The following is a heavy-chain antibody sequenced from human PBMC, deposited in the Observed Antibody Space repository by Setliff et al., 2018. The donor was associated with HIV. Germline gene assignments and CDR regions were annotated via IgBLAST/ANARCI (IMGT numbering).Heavy chain of an antibody. J-gene: IGHJ5*02. Sequence: LTCAVSGGSMSSYYWSWIRQTPGKGLEWIGYIYASGSTKYNPSLESRVTISVDTSKNQFSLKLSSVTAADTAVYYCARDGPHCITSSCPGAWFDPWGQGTLVTVSS. D-gene: IGHD2-2*01. V-gene: IGHV4-59*12. CDR3: ARDGPHCITSSCPGAWFDP. CDR1: GGSMSSYY. CDR2: IYASGST.